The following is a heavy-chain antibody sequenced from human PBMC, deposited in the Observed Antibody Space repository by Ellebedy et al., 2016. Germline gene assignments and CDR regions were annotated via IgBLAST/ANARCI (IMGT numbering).Heavy chain of an antibody. CDR2: IYYSGST. D-gene: IGHD4-17*01. J-gene: IGHJ4*02. Sequence: SETLSLTCTVSGGAISSYYWSWIRQPPGKGLEWIGYIYYSGSTNYNPSLKSRVTISVDTSKNQFSLKLSSVTAADTAVYYCAMTTVTTVSFDYWGQGTLVTVSS. CDR1: GGAISSYY. CDR3: AMTTVTTVSFDY. V-gene: IGHV4-59*01.